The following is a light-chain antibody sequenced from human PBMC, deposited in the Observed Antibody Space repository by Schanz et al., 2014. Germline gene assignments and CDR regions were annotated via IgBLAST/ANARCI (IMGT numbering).Light chain of an antibody. CDR2: SAS. CDR3: QRYDNWPPYS. CDR1: QSVRDN. J-gene: IGKJ2*01. V-gene: IGKV3-15*01. Sequence: EIVLTQSPATLSVSPGERVTLSCRASQSVRDNLAWYQQKPGQTPRLLIYSASTRATGVPARFSGSGSGTDFTLTISRLQSDDFAVYFCQRYDNWPPYSFGQGTKLEI.